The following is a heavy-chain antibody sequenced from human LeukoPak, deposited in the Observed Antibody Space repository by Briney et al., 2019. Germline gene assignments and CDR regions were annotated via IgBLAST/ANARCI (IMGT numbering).Heavy chain of an antibody. J-gene: IGHJ4*02. CDR3: ARHLGTYSDH. D-gene: IGHD7-27*01. Sequence: GSLRLSCAASGFTFSGSWMYWVRQAPGKGLVWVSLINSDGSSTNYADSVKGRFTISRDNAKNTLYLQVNSLRADDTAVYYCARHLGTYSDHWGQGTLVTVSS. CDR1: GFTFSGSW. V-gene: IGHV3-74*01. CDR2: INSDGSST.